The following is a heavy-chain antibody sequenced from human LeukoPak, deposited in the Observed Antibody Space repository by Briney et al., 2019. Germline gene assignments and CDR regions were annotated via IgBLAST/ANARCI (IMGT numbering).Heavy chain of an antibody. Sequence: GGSLRLSCAGSGFTFSSYSMNWVRQAPGKGLEWVSYISRTSHTIYYADSVKGRFTISRDNAKNSLYLQMNSLRDEDTAVYYCARSTYYYDSSGYLYPSFFDYWGQGNLVTVSS. CDR3: ARSTYYYDSSGYLYPSFFDY. CDR1: GFTFSSYS. V-gene: IGHV3-48*02. CDR2: ISRTSHTI. J-gene: IGHJ4*02. D-gene: IGHD3-22*01.